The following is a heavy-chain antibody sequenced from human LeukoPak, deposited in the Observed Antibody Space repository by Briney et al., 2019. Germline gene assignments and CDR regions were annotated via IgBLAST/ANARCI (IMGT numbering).Heavy chain of an antibody. V-gene: IGHV3-23*01. CDR2: ISGSGART. CDR3: AKAIVGVSGLGY. CDR1: GFTFSSSA. Sequence: GGSLRLSCAASGFTFSSSAMSLVRQAPGKGVECFSAISGSGARTYYADSVKGRFTISRDTSKSTLYLQMNRLRAEETALYYCAKAIVGVSGLGYWGQGTLVTVSS. D-gene: IGHD1-26*01. J-gene: IGHJ4*02.